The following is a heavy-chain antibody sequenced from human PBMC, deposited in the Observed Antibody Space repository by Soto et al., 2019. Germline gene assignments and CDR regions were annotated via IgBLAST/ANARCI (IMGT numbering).Heavy chain of an antibody. CDR1: GLSLRTSVEG. J-gene: IGHJ5*02. D-gene: IGHD2-8*01. Sequence: GPTRVNGTQTLTLTCTFSGLSLRTSVEGVGWNRQPPGKALEWLALIYWNDDKRYSPSLKSRLTITKDTSKNQVLLPMTHMDPVDTATYYRAPSDIVLMSNWFDPWGQGTLVTVSS. CDR3: APSDIVLMSNWFDP. CDR2: IYWNDDK. V-gene: IGHV2-5*01.